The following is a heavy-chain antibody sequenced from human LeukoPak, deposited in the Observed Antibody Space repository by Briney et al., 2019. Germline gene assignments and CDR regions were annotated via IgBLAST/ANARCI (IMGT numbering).Heavy chain of an antibody. V-gene: IGHV4-59*08. D-gene: IGHD5-18*01. CDR1: GGSISSYY. J-gene: IGHJ4*02. CDR2: IYYSGST. Sequence: SETLSLTCTVSGGSISSYYWSWIRQPPGKGLEWIGYIYYSGSTNYNPSLKSRVTISVDTSKNQFSLKLSSVTAADTAVYYCATGRTMVTRYYFDYWGQGTLVAVSS. CDR3: ATGRTMVTRYYFDY.